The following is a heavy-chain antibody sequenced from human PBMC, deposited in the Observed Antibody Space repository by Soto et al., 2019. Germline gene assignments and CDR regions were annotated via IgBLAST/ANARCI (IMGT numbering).Heavy chain of an antibody. CDR2: ISYDGSNK. J-gene: IGHJ6*02. Sequence: GGSLRLSCAASGFTFSSYGMHWVRQAPGKGLEWVAVISYDGSNKYYADSVKGRFTISRDNSKNTLYLQMNSLRAEDTAVYYCAKDFWDSSSWPYYYYGMDVWGQGTTVTV. CDR1: GFTFSSYG. CDR3: AKDFWDSSSWPYYYYGMDV. V-gene: IGHV3-30*18. D-gene: IGHD6-13*01.